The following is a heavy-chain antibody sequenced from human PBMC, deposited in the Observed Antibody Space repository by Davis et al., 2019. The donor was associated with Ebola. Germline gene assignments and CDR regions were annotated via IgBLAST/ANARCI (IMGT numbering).Heavy chain of an antibody. V-gene: IGHV4-34*01. Sequence: PLETLSLTCAVYGGSFSGYYWSWIRQPPGKGLEWIGEINHSGSTNYNPSLKSRVTISVDTSKTQFSLKLSSVTAADTAVYYCAREGNTVMPNFDYWGLGTLVTVSS. CDR1: GGSFSGYY. D-gene: IGHD5-18*01. CDR3: AREGNTVMPNFDY. J-gene: IGHJ4*02. CDR2: INHSGST.